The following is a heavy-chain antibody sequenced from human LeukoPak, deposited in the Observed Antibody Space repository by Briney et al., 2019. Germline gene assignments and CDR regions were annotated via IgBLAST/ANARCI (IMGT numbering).Heavy chain of an antibody. CDR3: ASPPYYGDYSFDY. V-gene: IGHV3-11*01. CDR2: ISSSGSTI. Sequence: PGGSLRLSCAASGFTFSDYYMSWIRQAPGKGLEWVSYISSSGSTIYYADSVKGRFTVSRDNAKNSLYLQMNSLRAGDTAVYYCASPPYYGDYSFDYWGQGTLVTVSS. J-gene: IGHJ4*02. D-gene: IGHD4-17*01. CDR1: GFTFSDYY.